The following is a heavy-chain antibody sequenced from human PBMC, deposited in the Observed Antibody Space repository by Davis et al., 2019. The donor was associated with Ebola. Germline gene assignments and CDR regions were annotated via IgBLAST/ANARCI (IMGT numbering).Heavy chain of an antibody. Sequence: PGGSLRPSFQASGFTFTSYSIHWVCQAPGKGLEWVAVLWYDGSNKYYADSVKVRFTISRDNSNNTLYLQMNSLSAEDTAVYYCAKIVVVTAIPHFDYWGQGTLVTVSS. CDR2: LWYDGSNK. J-gene: IGHJ4*02. CDR3: AKIVVVTAIPHFDY. V-gene: IGHV3-33*06. CDR1: GFTFTSYS. D-gene: IGHD2-21*02.